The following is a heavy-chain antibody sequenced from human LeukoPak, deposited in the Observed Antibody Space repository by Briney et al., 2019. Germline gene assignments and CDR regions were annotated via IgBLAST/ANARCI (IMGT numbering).Heavy chain of an antibody. J-gene: IGHJ4*02. CDR1: GGSFSGYY. CDR3: ARDLWVAYWFDY. CDR2: INHSGST. V-gene: IGHV4-34*01. D-gene: IGHD2-8*02. Sequence: SETLSLTCAVYGGSFSGYYWSWIRQPPGKGLEWIGEINHSGSTNYNPSLKSRVTISVDTSKNQFSLKLSSVTAADTAVYYCARDLWVAYWFDYWGQGTLVTVSS.